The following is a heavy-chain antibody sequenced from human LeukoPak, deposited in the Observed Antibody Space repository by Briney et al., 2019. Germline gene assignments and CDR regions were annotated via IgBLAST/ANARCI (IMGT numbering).Heavy chain of an antibody. CDR1: GFTFNNYS. D-gene: IGHD5-18*01. V-gene: IGHV3-21*01. J-gene: IGHJ4*02. CDR2: ISSSNNYI. Sequence: GGSLRLSCVASGFTFNNYSMNWVRQAPGKGLEWVSVISSSNNYIYYADSVKGRFTISRDNAKNSLYLQMNSLRAEDTAVYYCARSVQNTAFDYWGQGTLVTVSS. CDR3: ARSVQNTAFDY.